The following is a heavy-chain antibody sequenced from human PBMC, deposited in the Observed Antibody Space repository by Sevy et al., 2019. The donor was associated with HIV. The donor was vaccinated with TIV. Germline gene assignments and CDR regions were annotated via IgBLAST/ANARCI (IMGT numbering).Heavy chain of an antibody. J-gene: IGHJ6*02. CDR2: ISSSSSYI. CDR3: ARGVPLLGYCSSTSCPAYYYGMDV. Sequence: GGSLRLSCAASGFTFSSYGMHWVRQAPGKGLEWVSSISSSSSYIYYADSVKGRFTISRDNAKNSLYLQMNSLRAEDTAVYYCARGVPLLGYCSSTSCPAYYYGMDVWGQGTTVTVSS. V-gene: IGHV3-21*01. D-gene: IGHD2-2*01. CDR1: GFTFSSYG.